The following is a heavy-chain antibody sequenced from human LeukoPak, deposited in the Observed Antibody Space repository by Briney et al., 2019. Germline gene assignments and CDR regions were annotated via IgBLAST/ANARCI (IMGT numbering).Heavy chain of an antibody. Sequence: SETLSLTCAVYGGSFSGYYWSWIRQPPGKGLEWIGEINHSGSTNYKPSRKSRVTISVDTSKNQFSLKLSSVTAADTAVYYCARLSGRYDNSGYDHYFDYWGQGTLVTVSS. CDR2: INHSGST. CDR3: ARLSGRYDNSGYDHYFDY. J-gene: IGHJ4*02. V-gene: IGHV4-34*01. D-gene: IGHD3-22*01. CDR1: GGSFSGYY.